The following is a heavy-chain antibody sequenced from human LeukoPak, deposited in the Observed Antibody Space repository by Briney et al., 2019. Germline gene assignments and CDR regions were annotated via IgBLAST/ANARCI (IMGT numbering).Heavy chain of an antibody. CDR3: ARDRADILTGAYSLYYYYMDV. Sequence: GGSLRLSCVASGFTFSSRDWMTWVRQAPGKGLEWMANIKEDGSEIHYVDSVKGRFTISRDNAENSLYLQMNSLRAEDTAVYYCARDRADILTGAYSLYYYYMDVWGKGTTVTISS. D-gene: IGHD3-9*01. J-gene: IGHJ6*03. V-gene: IGHV3-7*01. CDR2: IKEDGSEI. CDR1: GFTFSSRDW.